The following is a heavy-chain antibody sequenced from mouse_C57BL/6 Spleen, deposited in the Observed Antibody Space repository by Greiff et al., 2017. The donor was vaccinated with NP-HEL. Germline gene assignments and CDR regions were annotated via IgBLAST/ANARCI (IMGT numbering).Heavy chain of an antibody. D-gene: IGHD1-1*01. Sequence: QVQLQQPGAELVKPGASVKLSCKASGYTFTSYWMHWVKQRPGRGLEWIGRIDPNSGGTKYNEKFKSKATLTGDKPSSTAYMQLSSLTSEDSAVYYGARSYYGSSTAWFAYWGQGTLVTVSA. J-gene: IGHJ3*01. CDR3: ARSYYGSSTAWFAY. CDR1: GYTFTSYW. V-gene: IGHV1-72*01. CDR2: IDPNSGGT.